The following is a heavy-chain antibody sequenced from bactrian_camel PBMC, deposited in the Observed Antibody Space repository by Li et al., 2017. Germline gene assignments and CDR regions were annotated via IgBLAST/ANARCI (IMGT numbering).Heavy chain of an antibody. V-gene: IGHV3S53*01. J-gene: IGHJ4*01. CDR2: IDSDGIA. CDR3: AADRWPEGSFPRCDFAH. CDR1: GSICGDAC. Sequence: HVQLVESGGGSVQAGGSLRLSCGASGSICGDACVGWLRQAPGKEREGVAAIDSDGIASYADSVKGRFTISKDGDTLTLQMNSLKPEDSAMYYCAADRWPEGSFPRCDFAHWGQGTQVTVS. D-gene: IGHD4*01.